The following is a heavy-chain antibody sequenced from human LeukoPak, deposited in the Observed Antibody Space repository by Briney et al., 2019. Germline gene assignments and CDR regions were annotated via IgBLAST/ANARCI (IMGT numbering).Heavy chain of an antibody. CDR3: AREPFYGDYDLDY. J-gene: IGHJ4*02. CDR2: ISSSSSYI. CDR1: GFTFSSYS. V-gene: IGHV3-21*01. D-gene: IGHD4-17*01. Sequence: GGSLRLSCAASGFTFSSYSMNWVRQAPGKGLEWVSSISSSSSYIYYADSVKGRFTISRGNAKNSLYLQMNSLRAEDTAVYYCAREPFYGDYDLDYWGQGTLVTVSS.